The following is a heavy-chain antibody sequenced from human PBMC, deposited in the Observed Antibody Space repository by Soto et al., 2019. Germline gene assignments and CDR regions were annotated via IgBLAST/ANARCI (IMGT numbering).Heavy chain of an antibody. Sequence: RLSCAASGFTFDDYAMHWVRQAPGKGLEWVSGISWNSGSIGYADSVKGRFTISRDNAKNSLYLQMNSLRSEDTALYYCAKDMGYDLSPLGYFDYWGQGPLVTVSS. CDR2: ISWNSGSI. J-gene: IGHJ4*02. CDR1: GFTFDDYA. V-gene: IGHV3-9*01. D-gene: IGHD5-12*01. CDR3: AKDMGYDLSPLGYFDY.